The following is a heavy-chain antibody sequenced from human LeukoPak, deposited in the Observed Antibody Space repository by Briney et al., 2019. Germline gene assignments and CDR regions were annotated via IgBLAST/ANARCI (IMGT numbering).Heavy chain of an antibody. Sequence: PGGSLRLSCTASGFNFGIYGMHWVRQAPGKGLEWVAVMWDDGTNEYYVESVKGRFTISRDNGKRTLYLQMNTLRAEDTAIYYCVNPIRGAIKDAFDIWGQGTMVTVSS. CDR3: VNPIRGAIKDAFDI. CDR1: GFNFGIYG. D-gene: IGHD3-10*01. V-gene: IGHV3-33*06. J-gene: IGHJ3*02. CDR2: MWDDGTNE.